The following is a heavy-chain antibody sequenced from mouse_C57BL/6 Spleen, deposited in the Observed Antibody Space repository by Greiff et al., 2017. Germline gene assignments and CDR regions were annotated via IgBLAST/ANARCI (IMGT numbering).Heavy chain of an antibody. D-gene: IGHD2-4*01. Sequence: VQLKESGPELVKPGASVKISCKASGYAFSSSWMNWVKQRPGKGLEWIGRIYPGDGDTNYNGKFKGKATLTADKSSSTAYMQLSSLTSEDSAVYFCARAYDYERDYWGQGTTLTVSS. J-gene: IGHJ2*01. CDR2: IYPGDGDT. V-gene: IGHV1-82*01. CDR3: ARAYDYERDY. CDR1: GYAFSSSW.